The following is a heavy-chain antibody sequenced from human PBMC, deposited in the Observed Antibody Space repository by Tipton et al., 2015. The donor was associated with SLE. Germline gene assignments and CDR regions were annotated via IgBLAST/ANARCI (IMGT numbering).Heavy chain of an antibody. Sequence: TLSLTCTVSNGSISNYYWSWIRQPPGKGLEWIGYIYYSGSTNYNPSLRSRVTISVDTSKNQFSLKLTSVTAADTAVYYCARVGSGDRPYAFDIWGQGTMVTVSS. CDR1: NGSISNYY. V-gene: IGHV4-59*01. D-gene: IGHD7-27*01. CDR3: ARVGSGDRPYAFDI. CDR2: IYYSGST. J-gene: IGHJ3*02.